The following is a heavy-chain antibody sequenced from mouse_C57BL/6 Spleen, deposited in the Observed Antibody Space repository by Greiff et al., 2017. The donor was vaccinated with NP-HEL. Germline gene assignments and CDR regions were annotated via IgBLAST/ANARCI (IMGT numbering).Heavy chain of an antibody. V-gene: IGHV1-42*01. Sequence: EVQLQQSGPELVKPGASVKISCKASGYSFTGYYMNWVKQSPEKSLEWIGEINPSTGGTTYNQKFKAKATLTVDKSSSTAYMQLKSLTSEDSAVYYCARSPFYYYGSSYYFDYWGQGTTLTVSS. CDR1: GYSFTGYY. D-gene: IGHD1-1*01. CDR3: ARSPFYYYGSSYYFDY. CDR2: INPSTGGT. J-gene: IGHJ2*01.